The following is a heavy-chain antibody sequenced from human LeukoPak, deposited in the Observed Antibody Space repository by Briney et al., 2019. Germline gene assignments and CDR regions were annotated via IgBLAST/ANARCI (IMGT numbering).Heavy chain of an antibody. D-gene: IGHD3-22*01. CDR2: INHSGST. CDR1: GYSISSGYY. Sequence: PSETLSLTCTVSGYSISSGYYWGWIRQPPGKGLEWIGEINHSGSTNYNPSLKSRVTISVETSKNQFSLKLTSVTAADTAVYYCARGRSTLIVGETYYHYYMDVWGKGTTVTISS. V-gene: IGHV4-38-2*02. CDR3: ARGRSTLIVGETYYHYYMDV. J-gene: IGHJ6*03.